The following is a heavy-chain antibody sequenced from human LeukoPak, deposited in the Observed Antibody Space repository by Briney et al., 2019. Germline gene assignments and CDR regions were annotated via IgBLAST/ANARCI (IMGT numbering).Heavy chain of an antibody. Sequence: ASVKVSCKASGYTFTGYYMHWVRQAPGQGLEWMGWINTNSGGTNYAQKFQGRVTMTRDTSISTAYMELSRLRSDDTAVYYCASSPYDFWSGYPDPYFDYWGQGTLVTVFS. CDR2: INTNSGGT. D-gene: IGHD3-3*01. CDR1: GYTFTGYY. J-gene: IGHJ4*02. V-gene: IGHV1-2*02. CDR3: ASSPYDFWSGYPDPYFDY.